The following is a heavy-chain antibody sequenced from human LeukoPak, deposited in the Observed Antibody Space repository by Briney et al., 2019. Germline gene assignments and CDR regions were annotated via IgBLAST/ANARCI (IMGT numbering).Heavy chain of an antibody. V-gene: IGHV4-39*01. D-gene: IGHD3-10*01. Sequence: SETLSLTCTVSGGSISSSSYYWGWIRQPPGKGLEWIGSIYYSGSTYYNPSLKSRDTISVDTSKNQFSLKLSSVTAADTAVYYRASGGQQVSNNWFDPWGQGTLVTVSS. CDR3: ASGGQQVSNNWFDP. CDR1: GGSISSSSYY. CDR2: IYYSGST. J-gene: IGHJ5*02.